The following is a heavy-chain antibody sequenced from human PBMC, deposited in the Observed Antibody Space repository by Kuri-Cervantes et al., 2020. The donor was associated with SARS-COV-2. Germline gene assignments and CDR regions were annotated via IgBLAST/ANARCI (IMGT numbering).Heavy chain of an antibody. D-gene: IGHD3-22*01. Sequence: SETLSPTCTLSGGSISSSSYYWGWIRQPPGKGLGWIGSINYSGSTYYNPSLKSRVTTSVDTSKNQFSLKLSSVTAADTAVNYCARSRAMIVAQADAFDIWGQGTMVTVSS. V-gene: IGHV4-39*01. CDR3: ARSRAMIVAQADAFDI. J-gene: IGHJ3*02. CDR1: GGSISSSSYY. CDR2: INYSGST.